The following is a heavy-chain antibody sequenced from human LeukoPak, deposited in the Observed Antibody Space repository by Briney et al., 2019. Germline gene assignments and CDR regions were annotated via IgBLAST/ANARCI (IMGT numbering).Heavy chain of an antibody. D-gene: IGHD3-10*01. V-gene: IGHV3-53*01. J-gene: IGHJ4*02. Sequence: GGSLRLSCAASGLTVSNHYMSWVRQAPGKGLEWVSILYSGGETYYADSVKGRFTISRDSSKNTLYLQMNSLRAEDTAVYYCARESSGSYFANWGQGTLVIVSS. CDR2: LYSGGET. CDR1: GLTVSNHY. CDR3: ARESSGSYFAN.